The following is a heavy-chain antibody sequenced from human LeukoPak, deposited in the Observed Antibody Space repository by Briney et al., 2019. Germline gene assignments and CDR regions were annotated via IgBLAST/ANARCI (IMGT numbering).Heavy chain of an antibody. CDR3: ARSPSVIVDAEYFQH. D-gene: IGHD1-26*01. CDR2: IRYDGSNK. Sequence: GGSLRLSCAASGFTFSSYGMHWVRQAPGKGLEWVAFIRYDGSNKYYADSVKGRFTISRDNAKNSLYLQMNSLRAEDTAVYYCARSPSVIVDAEYFQHWGQGTLVTVSS. CDR1: GFTFSSYG. J-gene: IGHJ1*01. V-gene: IGHV3-30*02.